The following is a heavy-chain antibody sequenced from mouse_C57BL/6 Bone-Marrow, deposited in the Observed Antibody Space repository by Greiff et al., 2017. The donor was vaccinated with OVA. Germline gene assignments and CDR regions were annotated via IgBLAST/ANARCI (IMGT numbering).Heavy chain of an antibody. CDR1: GYTFTDYE. CDR3: YDSREDN. D-gene: IGHD1-1*01. V-gene: IGHV1-15*01. Sequence: VQLQQSGAELVRPGASVTLSCKASGYTFTDYEMHWVQQTPVHGLEWIGAIDPETGGTAYNQKFKGKAILTADKSTSTAYMELRSLTSEDSAVYYDYDSREDNGGQGTTLTVSS. J-gene: IGHJ2*01. CDR2: IDPETGGT.